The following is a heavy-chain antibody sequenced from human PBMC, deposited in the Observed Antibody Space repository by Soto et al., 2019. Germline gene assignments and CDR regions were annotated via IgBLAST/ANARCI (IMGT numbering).Heavy chain of an antibody. CDR2: IYYSGNT. Sequence: SETLSVTCSVSGGSISSYDWSWIRQPPGKGLEWIGYIYYSGNTNYNPSLKSRVTISIDTSKNQFSLKLNSVTAADTAVYYCARFGSGSFTFDYWGLGTLVTVSS. V-gene: IGHV4-59*01. CDR3: ARFGSGSFTFDY. CDR1: GGSISSYD. D-gene: IGHD3-10*01. J-gene: IGHJ4*02.